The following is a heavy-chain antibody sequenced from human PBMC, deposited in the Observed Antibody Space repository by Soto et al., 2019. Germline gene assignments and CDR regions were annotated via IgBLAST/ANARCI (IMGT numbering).Heavy chain of an antibody. CDR3: ARALYYDILTGYDY. Sequence: EVQLVESGGGLVQPGGSLRLSCAASGFTFSSYWMSWVRQAPGKGLEWVANIKQDGSEKYYVDSVKGRFTISRDNAKNSLYLQINSLRAEDTAVYYCARALYYDILTGYDYWGQGTLVTVSS. CDR2: IKQDGSEK. D-gene: IGHD3-9*01. J-gene: IGHJ4*02. CDR1: GFTFSSYW. V-gene: IGHV3-7*01.